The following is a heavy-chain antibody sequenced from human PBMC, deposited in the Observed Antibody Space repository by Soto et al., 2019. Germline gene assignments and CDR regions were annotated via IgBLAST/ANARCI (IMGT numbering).Heavy chain of an antibody. D-gene: IGHD2-15*01. Sequence: SETLSLTCTVSGGSISSSSYYWGWIRQPPGKGLEWIGSIYYSGSTYYNPSLKSRVTISVDTSKNQFSLKLSSVTAADTAVYYCASLVAATIAAFDIWGQGTMVTVSS. CDR3: ASLVAATIAAFDI. J-gene: IGHJ3*02. CDR2: IYYSGST. V-gene: IGHV4-39*01. CDR1: GGSISSSSYY.